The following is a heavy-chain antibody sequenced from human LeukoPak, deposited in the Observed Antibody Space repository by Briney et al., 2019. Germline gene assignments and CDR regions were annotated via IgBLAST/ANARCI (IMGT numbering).Heavy chain of an antibody. J-gene: IGHJ4*02. V-gene: IGHV3-7*01. D-gene: IGHD4-17*01. Sequence: GGSLRLSCAASGFTFSKFWMSWVRQAPGKGLEWVANIKFDGSEIWYVDSVKGRFTISRDNAKNSLYLQVNSLRAGDTAVYYCAREGTVTPYNFDFWGQGTLVTVSP. CDR2: IKFDGSEI. CDR1: GFTFSKFW. CDR3: AREGTVTPYNFDF.